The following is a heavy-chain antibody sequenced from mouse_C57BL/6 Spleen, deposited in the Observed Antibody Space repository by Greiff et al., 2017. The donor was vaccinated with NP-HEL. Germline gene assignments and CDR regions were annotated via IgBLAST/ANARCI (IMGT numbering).Heavy chain of an antibody. CDR1: GFSLTSYG. J-gene: IGHJ4*01. CDR3: ARHPTVVGAMDY. D-gene: IGHD1-1*01. V-gene: IGHV2-6-1*01. Sequence: VQVVESGPGLVAPSQGLSITCTVSGFSLTSYGVHWVRQPPGKGLEWLVVIWSDGSTTYNSALKSRLSISKDNSKSQVFLKMNSLQTDDTAMYYCARHPTVVGAMDYWGQGTSVTVSS. CDR2: IWSDGST.